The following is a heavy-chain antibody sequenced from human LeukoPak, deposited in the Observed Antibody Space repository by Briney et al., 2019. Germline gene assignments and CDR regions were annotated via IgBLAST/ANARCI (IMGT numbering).Heavy chain of an antibody. CDR3: ARDLYGMTTVTTIAFDI. Sequence: GASVKVSCKASGYTFTSYYMHWVRQAPGQGLEWMGIINPSGGSTSYAQKFQGRVTMTRDTSTSTVYMELSSLRSEDTAVYYCARDLYGMTTVTTIAFDIWGQGTMVTVSS. CDR2: INPSGGST. D-gene: IGHD4-17*01. V-gene: IGHV1-46*01. CDR1: GYTFTSYY. J-gene: IGHJ3*02.